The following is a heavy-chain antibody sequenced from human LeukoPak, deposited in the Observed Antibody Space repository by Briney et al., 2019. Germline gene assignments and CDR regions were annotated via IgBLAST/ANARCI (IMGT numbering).Heavy chain of an antibody. CDR1: GLRFSDYY. V-gene: IGHV3-11*04. D-gene: IGHD4-17*01. Sequence: GGSLRLSCAASGLRFSDYYVSWIRQAPGKGLQWVSYISSGGDIMHYADSVKGRFTSSRDNAKNSGYLEMNSLRAEDTAVYYCARRDYGDALIDYWGQGTLVTVSS. J-gene: IGHJ4*02. CDR3: ARRDYGDALIDY. CDR2: ISSGGDIM.